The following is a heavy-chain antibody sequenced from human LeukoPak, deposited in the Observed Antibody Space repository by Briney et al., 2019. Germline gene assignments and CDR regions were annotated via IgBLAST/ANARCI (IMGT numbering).Heavy chain of an antibody. CDR3: TSHGYSSGWLN. J-gene: IGHJ4*02. CDR2: IRSKANSYAT. Sequence: GGSLRLSCAASGFTFSGSAMHLVRQAPGKGLEWVGRIRSKANSYATAYAASVKGRFTISRDDSKNTAYLQMNSLKTEDTAVYYCTSHGYSSGWLNWGQGTLVTVSS. V-gene: IGHV3-73*01. CDR1: GFTFSGSA. D-gene: IGHD6-19*01.